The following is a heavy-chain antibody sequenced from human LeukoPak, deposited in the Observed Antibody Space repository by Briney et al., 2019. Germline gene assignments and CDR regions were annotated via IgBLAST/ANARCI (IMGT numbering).Heavy chain of an antibody. CDR3: ARHAGGTNRYRYFDY. V-gene: IGHV4-4*09. Sequence: SETLSLTCTVSGGSISSYYWSWIRQPPGKGLEWIGYIYTSGSTNYNPSLKSRVTISVDTSKNQFSLKLSSVTAADTAVYYCARHAGGTNRYRYFDYWGQGTLVTVSS. CDR1: GGSISSYY. D-gene: IGHD2-2*02. CDR2: IYTSGST. J-gene: IGHJ4*02.